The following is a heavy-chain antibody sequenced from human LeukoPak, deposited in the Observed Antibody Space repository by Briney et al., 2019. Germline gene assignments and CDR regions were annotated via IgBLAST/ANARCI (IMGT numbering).Heavy chain of an antibody. J-gene: IGHJ6*03. CDR2: ISSSSSYI. CDR1: GFTFSSYS. D-gene: IGHD1-1*01. V-gene: IGHV3-21*01. Sequence: GGSLRLSCAASGFTFSSYSMNWVRQAPGKGLEWVSAISSSSSYIYYADSVKGRFTISRDNAKNSLYLQMNSLRAEDTAVYYCARVRYNTGNMDVWGKGTTVTVSS. CDR3: ARVRYNTGNMDV.